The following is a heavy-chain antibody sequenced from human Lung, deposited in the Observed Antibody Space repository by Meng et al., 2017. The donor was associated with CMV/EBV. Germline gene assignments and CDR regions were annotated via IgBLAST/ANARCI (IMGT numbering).Heavy chain of an antibody. D-gene: IGHD3-3*01. CDR3: ARDPGPSFWSGYYPGGMDV. CDR2: ISSSGSTI. CDR1: GFTFSDYY. Sequence: SXAASGFTFSDYYMSWIRQAPGKGLEWVSYISSSGSTIYYADSVKGRFTISRDNAKNSLYLQMNSLRAEDTAVYYCARDPGPSFWSGYYPGGMDVXGQGXTVTVSS. J-gene: IGHJ6*02. V-gene: IGHV3-11*01.